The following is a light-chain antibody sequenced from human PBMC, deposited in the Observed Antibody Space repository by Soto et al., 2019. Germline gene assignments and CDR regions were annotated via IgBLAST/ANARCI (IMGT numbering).Light chain of an antibody. Sequence: EIVLTQSPGTLSLSPGERATLSCRASQTVSDMYLAWYQQKPGQAPRLLIYASNRATGIPDRFSGSGSGTDFTLTIDRLEPEDFAVYYCQHYGTSALFGPGTKVDIK. CDR2: AS. J-gene: IGKJ3*01. CDR1: QTVSDMY. V-gene: IGKV3-20*01. CDR3: QHYGTSAL.